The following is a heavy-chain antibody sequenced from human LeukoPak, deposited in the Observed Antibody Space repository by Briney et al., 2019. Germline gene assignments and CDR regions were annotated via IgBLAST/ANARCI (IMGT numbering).Heavy chain of an antibody. D-gene: IGHD6-25*01. CDR3: AAISYSGTWPVGY. CDR2: ISAGGDTT. J-gene: IGHJ4*02. Sequence: PGGSLRLSCAVSGFTFSSYAMSWVRQAPGGGLEWVSGISAGGDTTYTADSVRGRFTISRDNSNNTLYLQMNILTAEDTAVYYCAAISYSGTWPVGYWGQGILVTVTA. V-gene: IGHV3-23*01. CDR1: GFTFSSYA.